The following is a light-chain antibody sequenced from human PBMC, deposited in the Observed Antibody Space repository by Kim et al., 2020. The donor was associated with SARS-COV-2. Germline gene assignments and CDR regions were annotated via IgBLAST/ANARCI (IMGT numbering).Light chain of an antibody. CDR2: GNT. Sequence: GQKVTISCSGSSSNIGNNYVSWYQQLPGTAPKLLFSGNTERPSGIPDRFSGSKSGTSATLGITGLQTGDEADYYCGTWDSSLSAVVFGGGTQLTVL. J-gene: IGLJ3*02. CDR3: GTWDSSLSAVV. CDR1: SSNIGNNY. V-gene: IGLV1-51*01.